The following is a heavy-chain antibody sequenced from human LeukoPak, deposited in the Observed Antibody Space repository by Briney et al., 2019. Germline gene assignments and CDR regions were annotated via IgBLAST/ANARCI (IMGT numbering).Heavy chain of an antibody. D-gene: IGHD1-26*01. CDR3: AKDPSMWDYFDY. CDR2: INSDGSST. V-gene: IGHV3-74*01. Sequence: GGSLRLSCAASGFTFSSYWMHWVRQAPGKGLVWVSRINSDGSSTSYADSVKGRFTISRDNAKNTLYLQMNSLRAEDTAVYYCAKDPSMWDYFDYWGQGTLVTVSS. CDR1: GFTFSSYW. J-gene: IGHJ4*02.